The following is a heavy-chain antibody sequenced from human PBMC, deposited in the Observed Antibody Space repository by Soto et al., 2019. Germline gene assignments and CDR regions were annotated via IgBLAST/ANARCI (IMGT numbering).Heavy chain of an antibody. CDR3: GGAPGGRASPA. Sequence: QVQLVQSGAEVKKPGSSVKVSCKASGGTFSSYAISWVRQAPGQGLEWMGGIIPIFGTANYAQKFQGRVTITADESTSTASRGWGSLGSEDTAVYSCGGAPGGRASPAWAQGPLV. CDR2: IIPIFGTA. CDR1: GGTFSSYA. D-gene: IGHD2-15*01. J-gene: IGHJ5*02. V-gene: IGHV1-69*01.